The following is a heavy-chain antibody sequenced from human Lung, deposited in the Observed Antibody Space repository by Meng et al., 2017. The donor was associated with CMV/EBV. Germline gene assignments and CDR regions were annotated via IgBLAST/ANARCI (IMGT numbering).Heavy chain of an antibody. CDR1: GFTFSANT. D-gene: IGHD6-13*01. CDR3: AKDSTYSA. V-gene: IGHV3-23*01. Sequence: GESLKISCAASGFTFSANTMNWVRQAPGKGLEWVSGISPSGGSTYYADSVKGRFTISRDNPKNTLYLQMNSLRAEDTAVYYCAKDSTYSAWGQGTLVTFSS. CDR2: ISPSGGST. J-gene: IGHJ5*02.